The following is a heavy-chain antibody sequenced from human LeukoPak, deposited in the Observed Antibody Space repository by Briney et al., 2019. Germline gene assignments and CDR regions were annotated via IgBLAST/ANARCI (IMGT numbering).Heavy chain of an antibody. CDR1: GFTFSSYS. J-gene: IGHJ4*02. D-gene: IGHD5-18*01. CDR2: IKQDGSEK. V-gene: IGHV3-7*04. Sequence: GGSLRLSCAASGFTFSSYSMNWVRQAPGKGLEWVANIKQDGSEKYYVDSVKGRFTISRDNAKNSLYLQMNSLRAEDTAVYYCGRGGDTAMAYFDYWGQGTLVTVSS. CDR3: GRGGDTAMAYFDY.